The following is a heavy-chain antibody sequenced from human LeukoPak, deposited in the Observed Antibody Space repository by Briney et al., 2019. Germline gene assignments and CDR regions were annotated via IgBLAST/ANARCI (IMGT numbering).Heavy chain of an antibody. CDR1: GGSISSSSYY. V-gene: IGHV4-39*01. J-gene: IGHJ4*02. CDR3: ARGSYGDYVGY. D-gene: IGHD4-17*01. Sequence: SETLSLTCTVSGGSISSSSYYWGWIRQPPGKGLEWIGSIYYSGSTYYNPSLKSRVPISVDTSKNQFSLKLSSVTAADTAVYYCARGSYGDYVGYWGQGTLVTVSS. CDR2: IYYSGST.